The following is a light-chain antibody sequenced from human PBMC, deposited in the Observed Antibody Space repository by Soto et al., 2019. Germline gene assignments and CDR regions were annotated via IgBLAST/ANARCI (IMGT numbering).Light chain of an antibody. J-gene: IGKJ5*01. CDR1: QDISSY. V-gene: IGKV1-39*01. Sequence: IQVTQSPSSLSASVGDRVTITCRASQDISSYLAWYQQKPGKAPTLLIYAASSLQSGVPSRFRGSGYGTDFALTITSLQPEDFATYYCQQSYNSPPITFGQGTRLEIK. CDR3: QQSYNSPPIT. CDR2: AAS.